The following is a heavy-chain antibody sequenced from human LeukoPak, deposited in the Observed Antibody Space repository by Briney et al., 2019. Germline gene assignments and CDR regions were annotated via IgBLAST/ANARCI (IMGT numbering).Heavy chain of an antibody. CDR2: FDPEDGET. CDR1: GYTLTELS. J-gene: IGHJ4*02. CDR3: ATDPLTRKNY. V-gene: IGHV1-24*01. Sequence: GSVKVSCKVSGYTLTELSMHGVRQAPGKGLEWMGGFDPEDGETIYAQKFQGRVTMTEDTSTDTAYMELSRLRSDATAVYYCATDPLTRKNYWRGGTLVTVSS. D-gene: IGHD2-2*01.